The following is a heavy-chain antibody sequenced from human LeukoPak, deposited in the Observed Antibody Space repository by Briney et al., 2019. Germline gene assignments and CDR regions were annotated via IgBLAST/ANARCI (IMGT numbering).Heavy chain of an antibody. J-gene: IGHJ4*02. CDR2: INHSGST. D-gene: IGHD3-22*01. CDR1: GGSFSGYY. Sequence: SETLSLTCAVYGGSFSGYYWSWIRQPPGKGLEWIGEINHSGSTNYNPSLKSRVTISVDTSKNQFSLKLSSVTAADTAVYYCARERRNSSGYYLGVFDYWGQGTLVTVSS. CDR3: ARERRNSSGYYLGVFDY. V-gene: IGHV4-34*01.